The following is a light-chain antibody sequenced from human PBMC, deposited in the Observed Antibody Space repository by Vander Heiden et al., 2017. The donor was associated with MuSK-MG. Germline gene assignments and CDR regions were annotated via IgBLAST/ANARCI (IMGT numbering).Light chain of an antibody. CDR2: DDS. V-gene: IGLV3-21*03. Sequence: SYVLPQPPSVSVAPGKTARITCGGNNIGSKSVHWYQQKPGQAPVLVVYDDSDRPSGIPERFSGSNSGNTATLTISRVEAGDEADYYCQVGDRSSDHVVFGGGTKLTVL. J-gene: IGLJ2*01. CDR3: QVGDRSSDHVV. CDR1: NIGSKS.